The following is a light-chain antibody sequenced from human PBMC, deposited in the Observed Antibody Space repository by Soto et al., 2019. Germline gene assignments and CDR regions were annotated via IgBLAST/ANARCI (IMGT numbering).Light chain of an antibody. V-gene: IGLV2-8*01. Sequence: SVLTQPPSASGSPGQSVTISCTGTSSDIGAYNYVSWYQQHPGKVPKLIIHEVTKRPSGVPDRFSASKSGNTASLTVSGLQAEDEADYYCSSHGGANNFYVFGTGTKVTVL. CDR2: EVT. CDR1: SSDIGAYNY. J-gene: IGLJ1*01. CDR3: SSHGGANNFYV.